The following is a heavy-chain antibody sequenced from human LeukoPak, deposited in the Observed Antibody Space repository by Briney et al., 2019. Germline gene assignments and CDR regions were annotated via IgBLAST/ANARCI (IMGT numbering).Heavy chain of an antibody. Sequence: GGSLRLSCAASGFTFSSYAMSWVRQTPGKGLGWVSGIDPSGGGTYYADSVKGRFTISKDNSKNTLYLQMNSLRAEDTAAYYCAKISPLDYGGKPWALDIWGQGTMVTVSS. CDR3: AKISPLDYGGKPWALDI. V-gene: IGHV3-23*01. J-gene: IGHJ3*02. D-gene: IGHD4-23*01. CDR2: IDPSGGGT. CDR1: GFTFSSYA.